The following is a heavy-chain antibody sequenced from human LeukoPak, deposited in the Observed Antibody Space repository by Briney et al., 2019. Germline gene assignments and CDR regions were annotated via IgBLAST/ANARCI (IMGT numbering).Heavy chain of an antibody. J-gene: IGHJ5*02. D-gene: IGHD2-2*01. Sequence: ASVKVSCKVSGYTLTELSMHWVRQAPGKGLEWMGGFDPEDGETFYVQKFQGRVSMTADTSTSTAYMELSSLRSEDTAVYYCARGLRTCSSTSCPRANWFDPWGQGTLVTVSS. CDR2: FDPEDGET. CDR3: ARGLRTCSSTSCPRANWFDP. V-gene: IGHV1-24*01. CDR1: GYTLTELS.